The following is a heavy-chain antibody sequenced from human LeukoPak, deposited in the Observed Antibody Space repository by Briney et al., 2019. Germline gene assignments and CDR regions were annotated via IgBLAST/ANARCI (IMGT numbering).Heavy chain of an antibody. Sequence: SETLSLTCTVCGGSISSYYWSCIRHPAGKGLEWIGRIYTSGRAKYNPSIKSRVNMSVDTSKNHFSLKLSSVTAANTAVYYCARDSAFHDYGVYGVLRAFDIWGQGTMVTVSS. D-gene: IGHD4-17*01. CDR3: ARDSAFHDYGVYGVLRAFDI. CDR1: GGSISSYY. V-gene: IGHV4-4*07. CDR2: IYTSGRA. J-gene: IGHJ3*02.